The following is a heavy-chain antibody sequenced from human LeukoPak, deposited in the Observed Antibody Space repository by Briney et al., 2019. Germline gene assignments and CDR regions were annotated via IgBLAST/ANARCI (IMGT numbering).Heavy chain of an antibody. CDR2: ISYDGSNK. D-gene: IGHD3-16*01. CDR1: GFTFSSYG. Sequence: GGSLRLSCAASGFTFSSYGMHWVRQAPGKGLEWVAVISYDGSNKYYADSVKGRFTISRDNSKNTLYLQMNSLRAEDTAVYYCAKDRDVNWGRGELEYWGQGTLVTVSS. J-gene: IGHJ4*02. CDR3: AKDRDVNWGRGELEY. V-gene: IGHV3-30*18.